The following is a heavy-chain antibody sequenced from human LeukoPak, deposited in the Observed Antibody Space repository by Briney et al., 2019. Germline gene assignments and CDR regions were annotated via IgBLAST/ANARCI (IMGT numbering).Heavy chain of an antibody. J-gene: IGHJ4*02. V-gene: IGHV3-30*04. CDR3: ARGVDYDILTGYDY. Sequence: GRSLRLSCAASGFTFSSYAMHWVRQAPGKGLEWVAVISYDGSNKYYADSVKGRFTISRDNSKNTLYLQMNSLGAEDTAVYYCARGVDYDILTGYDYWGQGTLVTVSS. CDR2: ISYDGSNK. D-gene: IGHD3-9*01. CDR1: GFTFSSYA.